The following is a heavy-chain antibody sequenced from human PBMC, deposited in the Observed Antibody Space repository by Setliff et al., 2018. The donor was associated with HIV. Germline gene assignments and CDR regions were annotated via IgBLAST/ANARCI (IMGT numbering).Heavy chain of an antibody. D-gene: IGHD6-19*01. Sequence: SVKVSCKASGGTFSASGFSWVRQAPGQGLEWMGGIIPAFGTADYAQKFQGRVTITADASTSTAYMELISLRSEDTAVYYCAGGEGSGWDTVEENYYNLDVWGPGTTVTVSS. CDR3: AGGEGSGWDTVEENYYNLDV. CDR1: GGTFSASG. J-gene: IGHJ6*02. V-gene: IGHV1-69*13. CDR2: IIPAFGTA.